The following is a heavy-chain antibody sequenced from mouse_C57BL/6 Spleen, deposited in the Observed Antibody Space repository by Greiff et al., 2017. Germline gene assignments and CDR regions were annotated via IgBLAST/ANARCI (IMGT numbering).Heavy chain of an antibody. CDR2: IDPNSGGT. D-gene: IGHD2-4*01. CDR3: TRDYDYQGDFDV. Sequence: VQLQQPGAELVKPGASVKLSCKASGYTFTSYWMHWVKQRPGRGLEWIGRIDPNSGGTKYTEKFKSQATLTVDKPSSAAYMQHSSLTSEYSAVYYCTRDYDYQGDFDVWGTGTTVTVSS. CDR1: GYTFTSYW. J-gene: IGHJ1*03. V-gene: IGHV1-72*01.